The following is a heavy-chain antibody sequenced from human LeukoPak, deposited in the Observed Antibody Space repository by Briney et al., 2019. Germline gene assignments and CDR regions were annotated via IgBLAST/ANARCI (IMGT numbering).Heavy chain of an antibody. CDR2: IRGGGADI. Sequence: GGSLRLSCAASGFIFSGYAMSWVRQAPGKGLEWVSSIRGGGADIYYADSVKGRFTISRDNSKNTLYLQMNSLRAEDTAVYYCAKRSASGSYYQQIFDYWGQGTPVTVSS. CDR3: AKRSASGSYYQQIFDY. V-gene: IGHV3-23*01. D-gene: IGHD3-10*01. CDR1: GFIFSGYA. J-gene: IGHJ4*02.